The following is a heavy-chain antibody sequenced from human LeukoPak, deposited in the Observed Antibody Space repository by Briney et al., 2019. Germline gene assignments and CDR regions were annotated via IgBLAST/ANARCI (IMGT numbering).Heavy chain of an antibody. CDR2: IYTSGST. CDR3: ARDQYDYYGSGSLPGYMDV. Sequence: PETLSLTCTVSGGSISSYYWSWIRQPAGKGLEWIGRIYTSGSTNYNPSLKSRVTMSVDTSKNQFSLKLSSVTAADTAVYYCARDQYDYYGSGSLPGYMDVWGKGTTVTVSS. CDR1: GGSISSYY. V-gene: IGHV4-4*07. D-gene: IGHD3-10*01. J-gene: IGHJ6*03.